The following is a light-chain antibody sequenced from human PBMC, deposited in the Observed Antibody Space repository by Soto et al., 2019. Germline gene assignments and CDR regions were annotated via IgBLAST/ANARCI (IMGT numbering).Light chain of an antibody. CDR3: QQYDRSKT. CDR1: QSLTRSY. J-gene: IGKJ1*01. V-gene: IGKV3-20*01. Sequence: EIVLTQSPGTLSLSPGERATLSCRASQSLTRSYLAWYQQRPGQAPRLLIYAASSRATGIPDRFSGSGSGTDFTLIISRLEPEDFAVYYCQQYDRSKTFGQGTRVEIK. CDR2: AAS.